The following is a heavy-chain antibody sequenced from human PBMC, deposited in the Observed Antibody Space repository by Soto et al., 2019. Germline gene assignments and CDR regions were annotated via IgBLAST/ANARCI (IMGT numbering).Heavy chain of an antibody. J-gene: IGHJ6*02. D-gene: IGHD1-1*01. V-gene: IGHV1-8*01. CDR2: MNPNSGNT. CDR3: ARYWIGHYYYYGMDV. CDR1: GYTFTSYD. Sequence: SVKVSCKASGYTFTSYDINWVRQATVQGLEWMGWMNPNSGNTGYAQKFQGRVTMTRNTSISTAYMELSSLRSEDTAVYYCARYWIGHYYYYGMDVWGQGTTVTVSS.